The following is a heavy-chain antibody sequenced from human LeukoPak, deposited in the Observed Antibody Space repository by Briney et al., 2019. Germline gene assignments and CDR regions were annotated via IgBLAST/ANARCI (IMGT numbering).Heavy chain of an antibody. CDR3: ARVLLADGYKEMATVGYIDY. CDR1: GFTFSDYY. V-gene: IGHV3-11*04. CDR2: ISSSGSPI. Sequence: PGGSLRLSCAASGFTFSDYYMSWIRQVPGKGLEWVSYISSSGSPIYYADSVKGRFTISRDNAKNSLYLQMNRLRAEDTAVYYCARVLLADGYKEMATVGYIDYWGQGTLVTVSS. D-gene: IGHD5-24*01. J-gene: IGHJ4*02.